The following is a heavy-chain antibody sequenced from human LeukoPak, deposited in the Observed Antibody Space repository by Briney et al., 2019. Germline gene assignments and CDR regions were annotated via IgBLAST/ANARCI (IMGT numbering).Heavy chain of an antibody. D-gene: IGHD5-18*01. CDR1: GFTFSGSS. Sequence: GGSLRLSCAASGFTFSGSSIHWVRQASGKGLEWVGRIRSKANGYATAYAASVAGGFTISRDDSQNTAYLQMNSLKTEDAAVYYCSRYVDTPLDYWGQGALVTVSS. CDR2: IRSKANGYAT. CDR3: SRYVDTPLDY. V-gene: IGHV3-73*01. J-gene: IGHJ4*02.